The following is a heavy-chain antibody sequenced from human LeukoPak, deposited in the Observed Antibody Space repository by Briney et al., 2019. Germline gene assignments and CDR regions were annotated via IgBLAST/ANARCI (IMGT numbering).Heavy chain of an antibody. D-gene: IGHD4-17*01. V-gene: IGHV3-30-3*01. Sequence: PGGSLRLSCAASGFTFSTYAMRWVRQAPGKGLEWVASILYDGTNQYYTDSVKGRFTISRDNSRNTQNLQMNSLIVEDTAVYNCARDFRDYRDYVAYFDSWGQGTLDTVSS. CDR1: GFTFSTYA. CDR3: ARDFRDYRDYVAYFDS. J-gene: IGHJ4*02. CDR2: ILYDGTNQ.